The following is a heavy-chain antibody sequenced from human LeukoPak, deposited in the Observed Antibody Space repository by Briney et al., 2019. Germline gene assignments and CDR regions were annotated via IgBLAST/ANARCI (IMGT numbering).Heavy chain of an antibody. D-gene: IGHD3-16*01. CDR1: GGSINSYY. CDR3: ARESGSYLWRSWLNP. J-gene: IGHJ5*02. Sequence: SETLSLTCTVSGGSINSYYWTWIRQPPGKGLEWIGNIYNSGNTNYNPSLKSRVTISVDTSKNQFSLKLNSVTAADTAAYYCARESGSYLWRSWLNPWGQGTLVTVSS. CDR2: IYNSGNT. V-gene: IGHV4-59*01.